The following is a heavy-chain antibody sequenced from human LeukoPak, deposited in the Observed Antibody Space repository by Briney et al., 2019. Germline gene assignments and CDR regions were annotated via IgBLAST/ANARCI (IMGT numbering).Heavy chain of an antibody. CDR2: ISSSGSTI. J-gene: IGHJ5*02. CDR3: ARDSSGGSCYFDP. Sequence: GGSLRLSCAASGFTFSDYYMSWIGQAPGKGLEWVSYISSSGSTIYYADSVKGRFTISRDNAKNSLYLQMNSLRAEDTAVYYCARDSSGGSCYFDPWGQGTLVTVSS. V-gene: IGHV3-11*04. D-gene: IGHD2-15*01. CDR1: GFTFSDYY.